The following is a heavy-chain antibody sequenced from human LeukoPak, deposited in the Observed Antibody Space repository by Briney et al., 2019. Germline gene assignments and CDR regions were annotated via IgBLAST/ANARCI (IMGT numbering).Heavy chain of an antibody. CDR3: ARGAAAGSGLDFDY. V-gene: IGHV1-2*02. J-gene: IGHJ4*02. CDR1: GYTFTGYY. CDR2: INPNSGGT. D-gene: IGHD6-13*01. Sequence: ASVKVSCKASGYTFTGYYMHWVRQAPGQGLEWMGWINPNSGGTNYAQKFQGRVTMTRDTSISTAYMELSRLRSDDTAVYYCARGAAAGSGLDFDYWGQGTLVTVSS.